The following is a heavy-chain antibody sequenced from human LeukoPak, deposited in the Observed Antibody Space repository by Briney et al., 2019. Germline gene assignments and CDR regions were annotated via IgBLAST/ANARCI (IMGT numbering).Heavy chain of an antibody. V-gene: IGHV4-31*03. CDR3: ARGLAPETYYYSSGSSTTNWFNP. Sequence: PSQTLSLTCTVSGGSISSGGYYWSWIRQHPGKGLEWIGYIYYSGSTYYNPSLKSRVTISVDTSKNQFSLKLSSVTAADTAVYYCARGLAPETYYYSSGSSTTNWFNPWAREPWSPSPQ. CDR2: IYYSGST. CDR1: GGSISSGGYY. J-gene: IGHJ5*02. D-gene: IGHD3-10*01.